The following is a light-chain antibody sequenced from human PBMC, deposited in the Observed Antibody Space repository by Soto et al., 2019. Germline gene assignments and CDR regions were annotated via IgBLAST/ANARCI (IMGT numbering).Light chain of an antibody. Sequence: MTRSPRSLPVALRQGASVSCRATQALVHSDGIAYFSWFQQRPGRSPRRLIYKVSNRDSGVPARFSGSGSGTDFALKISRVEAEDVGVYYCMQGTHWPITFGQGTRLEIK. CDR3: MQGTHWPIT. CDR2: KVS. CDR1: QALVHSDGIAY. V-gene: IGKV2-30*02. J-gene: IGKJ5*01.